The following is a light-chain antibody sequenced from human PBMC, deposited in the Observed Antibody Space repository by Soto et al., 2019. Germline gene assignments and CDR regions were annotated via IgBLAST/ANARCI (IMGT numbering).Light chain of an antibody. V-gene: IGKV1-8*01. J-gene: IGKJ4*01. CDR2: AAS. CDR1: KGISTN. CDR3: HQYYSYPRT. Sequence: IRVAPSPSSFSASTGDRVTITCLPTKGISTNIAGYQQKPAKDPQHLIYAASTLQSGVPPRISGSGSGTDFTLPTSCRQSADFATYYCHQYYSYPRTFGRGTKVDIK.